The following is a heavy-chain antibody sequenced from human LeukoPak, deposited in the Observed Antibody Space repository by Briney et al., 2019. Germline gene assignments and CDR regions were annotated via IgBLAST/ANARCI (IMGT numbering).Heavy chain of an antibody. V-gene: IGHV4-34*01. Sequence: ETLSLTCAVYGGSFSGYYWSWIRQPPGKGLEWIGEINHSGSTNYNPSLKSRVTISVDTSKNQFSLKLSSVTAADTAVYYCARSSGYTYGDYGGRGSWFDPWGQGTLVTVSS. J-gene: IGHJ5*02. D-gene: IGHD4-17*01. CDR1: GGSFSGYY. CDR3: ARSSGYTYGDYGGRGSWFDP. CDR2: INHSGST.